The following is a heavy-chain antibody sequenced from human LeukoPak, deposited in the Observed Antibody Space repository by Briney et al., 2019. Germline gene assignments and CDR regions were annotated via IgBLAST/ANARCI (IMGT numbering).Heavy chain of an antibody. D-gene: IGHD6-19*01. CDR3: ARDAPGGSGWTYFDY. CDR1: GGSVSGHY. Sequence: PSETLSLTCAVSGGSVSGHYWDWIRQPPGKGLEWIGYIYASGVANYNPSLKSRVTISLDTSENRFSLKLTSVTAASMAVYYCARDAPGGSGWTYFDYWGQGSLVTVSS. J-gene: IGHJ4*02. CDR2: IYASGVA. V-gene: IGHV4-59*02.